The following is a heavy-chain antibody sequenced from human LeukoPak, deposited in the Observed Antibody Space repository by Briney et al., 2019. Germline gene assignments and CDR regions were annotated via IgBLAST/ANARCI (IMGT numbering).Heavy chain of an antibody. D-gene: IGHD3-3*01. CDR2: ISYDGSNK. Sequence: GGSLRLSCAASGFTFSSYAMHWVRQAPGKGLEWVAVISYDGSNKYYADSVKGRFTISRDNSKNTLYLQMNSLRAEDRAVYYCARDLERYYFDYWGQGNLVIVSS. CDR1: GFTFSSYA. V-gene: IGHV3-30-3*01. J-gene: IGHJ4*02. CDR3: ARDLERYYFDY.